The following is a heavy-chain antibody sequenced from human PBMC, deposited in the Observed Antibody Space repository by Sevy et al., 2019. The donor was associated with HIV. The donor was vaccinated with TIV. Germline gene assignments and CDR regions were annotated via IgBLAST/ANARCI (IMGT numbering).Heavy chain of an antibody. CDR1: GFTFTSYS. Sequence: GGSLRLSCAASGFTFTSYSMNWVRQAPGKGLEWISYISSDSTTIYYVESGKGRFTISRDNANNALYLQMISLRDEDTAVYYCARNCYGDYIIDSWGQGTPVTVSS. CDR2: ISSDSTTI. V-gene: IGHV3-48*02. J-gene: IGHJ4*02. D-gene: IGHD4-17*01. CDR3: ARNCYGDYIIDS.